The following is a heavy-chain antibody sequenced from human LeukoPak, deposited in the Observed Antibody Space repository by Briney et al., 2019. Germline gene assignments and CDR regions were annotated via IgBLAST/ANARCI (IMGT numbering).Heavy chain of an antibody. Sequence: SQTLSLTCTVSGGSISSGGYYWSWIRQPPGKGLEWIGYIYHSGSTYFSPSVKSRVTMSMDTSKNQFSLKLSSVTAADTAVYYCARRGDSYAVFDYWGQGTLVTVSS. CDR1: GGSISSGGYY. V-gene: IGHV4-30-2*03. D-gene: IGHD5-18*01. CDR2: IYHSGST. CDR3: ARRGDSYAVFDY. J-gene: IGHJ4*02.